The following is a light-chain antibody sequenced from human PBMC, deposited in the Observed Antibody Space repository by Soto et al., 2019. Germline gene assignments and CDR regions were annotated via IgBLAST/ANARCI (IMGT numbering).Light chain of an antibody. CDR2: GAS. CDR1: QFISGW. J-gene: IGKJ1*01. CDR3: QQAFTVPPT. V-gene: IGKV1-12*01. Sequence: DLQMTQSPSSVSASVGDRVIITCRASQFISGWLAWYQQRPGKAPDLLISGASTLQSGVPSRFSCSGSRTDFTLIISSLQPEDFATYYCQQAFTVPPTFGQGTSLEVK.